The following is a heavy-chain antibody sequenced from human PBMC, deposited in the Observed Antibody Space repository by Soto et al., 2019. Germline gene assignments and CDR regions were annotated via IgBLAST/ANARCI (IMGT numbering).Heavy chain of an antibody. D-gene: IGHD3-9*01. CDR2: INYSGST. Sequence: PSETLSLTCIVSGGSIRSSSYHWVLIRQPPGKGLEWIGNINYSGSTSYNPPLKSRVTISVDRSKNQFSLKLSSVTAADTAVYYCARTTAHYDVMSGYYMDAFDIWGQGTMVTVSS. V-gene: IGHV4-39*07. CDR1: GGSIRSSSYH. J-gene: IGHJ3*02. CDR3: ARTTAHYDVMSGYYMDAFDI.